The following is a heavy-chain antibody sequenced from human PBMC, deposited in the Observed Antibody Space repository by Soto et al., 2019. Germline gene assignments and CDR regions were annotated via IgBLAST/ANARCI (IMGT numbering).Heavy chain of an antibody. V-gene: IGHV2-5*02. CDR2: IYWDDDK. D-gene: IGHD6-19*01. Sequence: QITLKESGPTLVKPTQTLTLTCTFSGFSFTTTGGGVGWLRQPPGKALEWLALIYWDDDKRYSPSLKSRLTSPRDTSKNQVALTMTTMDPVDTATYYCAHRQAQCLGVAGTFDSWGQGILVTVSS. CDR3: AHRQAQCLGVAGTFDS. CDR1: GFSFTTTGGG. J-gene: IGHJ4*02.